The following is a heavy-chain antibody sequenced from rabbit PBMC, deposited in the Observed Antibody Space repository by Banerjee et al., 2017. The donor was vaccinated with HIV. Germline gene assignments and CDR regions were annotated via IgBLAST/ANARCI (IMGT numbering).Heavy chain of an antibody. Sequence: QEQLEESGGDLVKPGASLTLTCTASGFSFSSSCYMCWVRQAPGKGLEWIGCIATGNGGTYYASWAKGRFTVSKTSSTTVTLQMTSLTAADTATYFCARVGYTYDYAGYAYTTYNLWGPGTLVTVS. V-gene: IGHV1S45*01. J-gene: IGHJ4*01. D-gene: IGHD6-1*01. CDR1: GFSFSSSCY. CDR2: IATGNGGT. CDR3: ARVGYTYDYAGYAYTTYNL.